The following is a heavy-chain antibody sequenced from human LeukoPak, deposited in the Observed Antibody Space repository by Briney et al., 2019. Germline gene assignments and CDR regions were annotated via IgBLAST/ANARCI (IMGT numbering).Heavy chain of an antibody. CDR2: ITTRGNNR. V-gene: IGHV3-21*01. CDR1: GFDFSDYS. Sequence: GGSLRLSCAASGFDFSDYSMAWVRQAPGKGLEWVSSITTRGNNRYYADSMKGRFTISRDNAKNSLHLEMSSLRAEDTALYYCVRDFYCANGECCDYWGQGTLVTVSS. D-gene: IGHD2-8*01. CDR3: VRDFYCANGECCDY. J-gene: IGHJ4*02.